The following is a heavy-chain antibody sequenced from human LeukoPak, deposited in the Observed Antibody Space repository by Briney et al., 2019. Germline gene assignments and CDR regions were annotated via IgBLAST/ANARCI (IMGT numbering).Heavy chain of an antibody. V-gene: IGHV3-15*01. CDR3: TADIAVARYY. D-gene: IGHD6-19*01. Sequence: GGSLRLSCAASGFTLSSYSMSWVRQAPGKGLEWVGRIKSKTDGGTTDYAAPVKGRFTISRDDSKNTLYLQMNSLKTEDTAVYYCTADIAVARYYWGQGTLVTVSS. CDR2: IKSKTDGGTT. J-gene: IGHJ4*02. CDR1: GFTLSSYS.